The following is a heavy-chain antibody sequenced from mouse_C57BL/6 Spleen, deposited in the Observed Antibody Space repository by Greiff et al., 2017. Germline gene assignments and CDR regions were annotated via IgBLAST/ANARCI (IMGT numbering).Heavy chain of an antibody. Sequence: EVKLMESGPGLVKPSQSLSLTCSVTGYSITSGYYWNWIRQFPGNKLEWMGYISYDGSNNYNPSLKNRISITRDTSKNQFFLKLNSVTTEDTATYYCAGYLYAMDYWGQGTSVTVSS. D-gene: IGHD2-2*01. CDR2: ISYDGSN. J-gene: IGHJ4*01. V-gene: IGHV3-6*01. CDR3: AGYLYAMDY. CDR1: GYSITSGYY.